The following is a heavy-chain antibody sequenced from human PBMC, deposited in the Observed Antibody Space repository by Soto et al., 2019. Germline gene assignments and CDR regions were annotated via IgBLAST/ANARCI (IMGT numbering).Heavy chain of an antibody. CDR2: VYYSGTT. V-gene: IGHV4-59*08. Sequence: PSETLSLTCAVYVGSFSGYYWSWIRQSPGKGLEWIGYVYYSGTTNYNPTLKSRITILVDTSENQFSLKLTSVTAADTAVYYCARHTDDILTGNEALDIWGQGTVVTVSS. J-gene: IGHJ3*02. CDR3: ARHTDDILTGNEALDI. CDR1: VGSFSGYY. D-gene: IGHD3-9*01.